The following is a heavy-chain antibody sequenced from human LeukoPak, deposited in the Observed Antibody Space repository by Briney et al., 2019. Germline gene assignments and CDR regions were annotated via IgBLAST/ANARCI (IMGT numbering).Heavy chain of an antibody. CDR3: ARGRISSGWYCDY. D-gene: IGHD6-19*01. CDR2: ISNNGGNT. Sequence: GSLRLSCAASGFTFSNYIMHWVRQAPGKGLEYVSAISNNGGNTYYAASVKGRFTISRDNSKNTLYLQMGSLTAEDRAVYYCARGRISSGWYCDYWGQGNQVTVSS. V-gene: IGHV3-64*02. CDR1: GFTFSNYI. J-gene: IGHJ4*02.